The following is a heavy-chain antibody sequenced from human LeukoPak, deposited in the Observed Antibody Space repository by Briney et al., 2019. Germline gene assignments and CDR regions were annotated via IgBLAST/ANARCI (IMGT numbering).Heavy chain of an antibody. CDR2: IIDSGSTI. J-gene: IGHJ6*02. CDR3: ARVGVVAAEYGKYYYYHMDV. V-gene: IGHV3-48*03. Sequence: PGGSLRLSCAASGFTFSSYEMNWGRQAPGKGLEWVSYIIDSGSTIYYADSVKGRFTIFRDNAKNSMYLQMNSLRAEDTAVFYCARVGVVAAEYGKYYYYHMDVWGQGTTVTVSS. CDR1: GFTFSSYE. D-gene: IGHD3-3*01.